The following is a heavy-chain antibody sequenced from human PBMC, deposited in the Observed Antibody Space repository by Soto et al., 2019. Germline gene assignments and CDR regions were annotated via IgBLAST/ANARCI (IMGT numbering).Heavy chain of an antibody. CDR2: IYYSGST. CDR1: GGSISSGDYY. CDR3: ARDRPYCSGGSCYGGTYYYYYGMDV. Sequence: KASETLSLTCTVSGGSISSGDYYWSWIRQPPGKGLEWIGYIYYSGSTYYNPSLKSRVTISVDTSKNQFSLKLSSVTAADTAVYYCARDRPYCSGGSCYGGTYYYYYGMDVWGQGTTVTVSS. J-gene: IGHJ6*02. V-gene: IGHV4-30-4*01. D-gene: IGHD2-15*01.